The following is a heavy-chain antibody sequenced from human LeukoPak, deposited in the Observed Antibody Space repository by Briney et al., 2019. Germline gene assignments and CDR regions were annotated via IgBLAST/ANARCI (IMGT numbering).Heavy chain of an antibody. Sequence: PGGSLRLSCAASGFTFSSYGMHWVRQAPGKGLEWVAVISYDGSNKYYADSVKGRFTISRDNSKNTLYLQMNSLRAEDTAVYYCAKARTWIQLLIDYWGQGTLVTVSS. D-gene: IGHD5-18*01. J-gene: IGHJ4*02. CDR2: ISYDGSNK. V-gene: IGHV3-30*18. CDR3: AKARTWIQLLIDY. CDR1: GFTFSSYG.